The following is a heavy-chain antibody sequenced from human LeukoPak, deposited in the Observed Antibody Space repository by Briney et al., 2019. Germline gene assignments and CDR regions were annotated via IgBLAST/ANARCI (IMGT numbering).Heavy chain of an antibody. CDR2: IYTSGST. CDR3: ARDLGIRYFDY. CDR1: GGSISNGSYY. D-gene: IGHD3-16*01. Sequence: SETLSLTCTVSGGSISNGSYYWSWIRQPAGKGLEWIGRIYTSGSTNYNPSLKSRVTISVDSSKNQISLKLSSVTAADTAVYYCARDLGIRYFDYWGQGTLVTVSS. V-gene: IGHV4-61*02. J-gene: IGHJ4*02.